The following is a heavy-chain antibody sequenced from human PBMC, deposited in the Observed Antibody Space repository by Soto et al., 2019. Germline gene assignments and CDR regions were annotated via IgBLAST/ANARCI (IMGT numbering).Heavy chain of an antibody. V-gene: IGHV4-31*03. Sequence: KTSETLSLTCTVSGGSISSGGYYWSWIRQHPGKGLEWIGYIYYSGSTYYNPSLKSRVTISVDTSKNQFSLKLSSVTAADTAVYYCARVYYYDSSGYSLDNWYFDLWGRGTLVTVSS. CDR1: GGSISSGGYY. D-gene: IGHD3-22*01. CDR2: IYYSGST. CDR3: ARVYYYDSSGYSLDNWYFDL. J-gene: IGHJ2*01.